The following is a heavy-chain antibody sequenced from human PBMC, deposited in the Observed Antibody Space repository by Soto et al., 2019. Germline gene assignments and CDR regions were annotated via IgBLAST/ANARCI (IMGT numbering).Heavy chain of an antibody. J-gene: IGHJ3*01. Sequence: EVQLVESGGGLIQPGGSLRLSCAASGFTFSSNDMNWVRQPPGMGLEWVSLIYSGGSTYYEDSVKGRFTISRDNSKHTLYLQMSSLRAEDTAVYYCTTRPLLPGAPWGQGTMVTVSS. CDR2: IYSGGST. CDR3: TTRPLLPGAP. CDR1: GFTFSSND. V-gene: IGHV3-53*01. D-gene: IGHD3-22*01.